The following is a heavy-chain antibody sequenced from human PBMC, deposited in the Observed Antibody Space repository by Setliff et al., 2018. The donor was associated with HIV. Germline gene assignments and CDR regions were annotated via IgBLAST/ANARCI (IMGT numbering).Heavy chain of an antibody. Sequence: PGGSLRLSCAASGFVFTDHSLHWVRQAPGEGLEWVSYISATGTTVSYADSVRGRFIISRDSVRNELYLQMKSLRVDDTALYYCVRDQLRWPERWDFDFWGQGTLVTVSS. D-gene: IGHD1-26*01. V-gene: IGHV3-48*01. J-gene: IGHJ4*02. CDR1: GFVFTDHS. CDR3: VRDQLRWPERWDFDF. CDR2: ISATGTTV.